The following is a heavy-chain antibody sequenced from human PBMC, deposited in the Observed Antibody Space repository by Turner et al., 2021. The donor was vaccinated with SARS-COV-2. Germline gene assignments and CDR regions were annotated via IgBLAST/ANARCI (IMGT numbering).Heavy chain of an antibody. Sequence: QLQLQESGPGLVKPSETLSLTCTVSGGSISSSTYYWGWIRQPPGKGLEWIRNIYYSGSTYYNPSLKSRVTISVDTSKNQFSLKLSSVTAADTAVYYCARLMDTAMDYYGMDVWGQGTTVTVSS. D-gene: IGHD5-18*01. CDR2: IYYSGST. V-gene: IGHV4-39*01. J-gene: IGHJ6*02. CDR1: GGSISSSTYY. CDR3: ARLMDTAMDYYGMDV.